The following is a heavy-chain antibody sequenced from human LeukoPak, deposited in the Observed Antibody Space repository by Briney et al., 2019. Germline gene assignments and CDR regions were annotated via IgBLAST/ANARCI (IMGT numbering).Heavy chain of an antibody. CDR3: ARVISSSYAFDI. D-gene: IGHD2-2*01. CDR2: IYYSGST. J-gene: IGHJ3*02. CDR1: GGSISSYY. Sequence: SETLSLTCTVSGGSISSYYWSWIRQPPGKGLEWIGYIYYSGSTNYNPSLKSRVTISVDTSKNQFSLKLSSVTAADTAVYYCARVISSSYAFDIWGQGTMVTVSS. V-gene: IGHV4-59*01.